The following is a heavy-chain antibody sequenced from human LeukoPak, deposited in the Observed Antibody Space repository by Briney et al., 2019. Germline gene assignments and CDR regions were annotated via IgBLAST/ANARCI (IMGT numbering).Heavy chain of an antibody. V-gene: IGHV3-23*01. D-gene: IGHD6-13*01. CDR2: ISGSGGST. CDR3: AKAKPGIAAADTSPLFDY. CDR1: GFTFSSYA. Sequence: GGSLRLSCAASGFTFSSYAMSWVRQAPGKGLEWVSAISGSGGSTYYADSVKGRFTISRDNSKNTLYLQMNSLGAEDTAVYYCAKAKPGIAAADTSPLFDYWGQGTLVTVSS. J-gene: IGHJ4*02.